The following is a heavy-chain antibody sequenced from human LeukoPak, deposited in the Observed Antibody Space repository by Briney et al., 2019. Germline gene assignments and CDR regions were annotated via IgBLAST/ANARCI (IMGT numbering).Heavy chain of an antibody. CDR1: GFTFSSYA. CDR3: AKVSVHYYGSGSYYTDY. CDR2: ISGSGGST. J-gene: IGHJ4*02. D-gene: IGHD3-10*01. V-gene: IGHV3-23*01. Sequence: GGSLRLSCAASGFTFSSYAMSWVRQAPGRGLEWVSAISGSGGSTYYADSVKGRFTISRDNSKNTLYLQMNSLRAEDTAVYYCAKVSVHYYGSGSYYTDYWGQGTLVTVSS.